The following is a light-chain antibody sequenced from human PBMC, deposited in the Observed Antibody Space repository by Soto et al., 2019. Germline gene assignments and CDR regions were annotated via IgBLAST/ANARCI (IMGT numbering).Light chain of an antibody. Sequence: DVVMTQSPRSLSVTLGQPASISCRSTQSLVDSDGNNNLNWFHQRPGQSPRRLIYKMSNRDSGVPDRFSGSGSGTECTRHISRAEAEDAGVFYCMQTTLWPRTFGQGTKVEI. CDR2: KMS. J-gene: IGKJ1*01. CDR1: QSLVDSDGNNN. V-gene: IGKV2-30*01. CDR3: MQTTLWPRT.